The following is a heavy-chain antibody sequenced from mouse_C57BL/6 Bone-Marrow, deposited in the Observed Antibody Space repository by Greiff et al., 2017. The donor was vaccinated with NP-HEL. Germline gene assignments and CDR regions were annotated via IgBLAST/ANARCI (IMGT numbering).Heavy chain of an antibody. CDR1: GYTFTSYW. Sequence: QVQLQQSGAELVKPGASVKLSCKASGYTFTSYWMQWVKQRPGQGLEWIGEIDPSDSYTNYNQKFKGKATLTVDTSSSTAYMQLSSLTSEDSAVYYCARPVVAEAMDYWGQGTSVTVSS. V-gene: IGHV1-50*01. J-gene: IGHJ4*01. CDR3: ARPVVAEAMDY. D-gene: IGHD1-1*01. CDR2: IDPSDSYT.